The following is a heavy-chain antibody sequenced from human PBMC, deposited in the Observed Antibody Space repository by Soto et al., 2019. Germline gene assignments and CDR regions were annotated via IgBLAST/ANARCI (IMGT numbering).Heavy chain of an antibody. J-gene: IGHJ3*02. CDR1: GGRFRSCT. CDR3: ARDHPEDTAMVAGDAFDI. D-gene: IGHD5-18*01. CDR2: IIPILGIA. Sequence: ASAEPCWEACGGRFRSCTISWVRQAPKQGLEWMGRIIPILGIANYAQKFQGRVTITADKSTSTAYMELSSLRSEDTAVYYCARDHPEDTAMVAGDAFDIWGQGTIVTVSS. V-gene: IGHV1-69*04.